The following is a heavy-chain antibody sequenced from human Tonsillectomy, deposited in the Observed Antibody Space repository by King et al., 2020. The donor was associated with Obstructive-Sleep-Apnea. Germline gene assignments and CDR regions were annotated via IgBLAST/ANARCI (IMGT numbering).Heavy chain of an antibody. D-gene: IGHD3-10*01. CDR3: AREGDSEYGSGSRVSMDV. CDR1: GFTFRNYG. Sequence: VQLVESGGGVVRPGRSLRLSCAASGFTFRNYGMHWVRQAPGKGLEWVAVIWDDGSNKYYADSVQGRFTISRDNSKNTLYLQMNSLRAEDTAVYYCAREGDSEYGSGSRVSMDVWGQGTTVTVSS. J-gene: IGHJ6*02. V-gene: IGHV3-33*01. CDR2: IWDDGSNK.